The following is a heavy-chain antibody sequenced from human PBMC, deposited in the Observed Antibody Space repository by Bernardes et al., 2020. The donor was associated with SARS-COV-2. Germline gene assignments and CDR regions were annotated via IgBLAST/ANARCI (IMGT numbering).Heavy chain of an antibody. D-gene: IGHD2-21*02. J-gene: IGHJ4*02. CDR3: ARAQCGGDCYSIVLSRPDY. V-gene: IGHV4-39*01. Sequence: SETLSLTCTVSGGSISSSSYYWGWIRQPPGKGLEWIGSIYYSGSTYYNPSLKSRVTISVDTSKNQFSLKLSSVTAADTAVYYCARAQCGGDCYSIVLSRPDYWGQGTLVTVSS. CDR2: IYYSGST. CDR1: GGSISSSSYY.